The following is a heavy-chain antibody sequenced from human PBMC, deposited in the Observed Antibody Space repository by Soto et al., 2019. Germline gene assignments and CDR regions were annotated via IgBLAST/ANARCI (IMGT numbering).Heavy chain of an antibody. V-gene: IGHV4-59*01. CDR1: GGSISSYY. CDR3: AGSNYSSGWDNWFDP. Sequence: SETLSLTCTVSGGSISSYYWSWIRQPPGKGLVWIGYIYYSGSTNYNPSLKSRVTISVDTSKNQFSLKLSSVTAADTAVYYCAGSNYSSGWDNWFDPWGQGTLVTVSS. D-gene: IGHD6-19*01. CDR2: IYYSGST. J-gene: IGHJ5*02.